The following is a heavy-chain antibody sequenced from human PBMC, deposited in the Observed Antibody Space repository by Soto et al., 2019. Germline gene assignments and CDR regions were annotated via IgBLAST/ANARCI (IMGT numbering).Heavy chain of an antibody. CDR2: ISGYNGDTNT. D-gene: IGHD1-1*01. CDR3: ARDNDVRTGYFFDN. CDR1: GYIFTNYA. Sequence: QVQLVQSGAEVRKPGASVKVSCKASGYIFTNYAISWVRQAPGQGPEWMGWISGYNGDTNTHYSQKFQGRLTLTTDMSTTTAYLELRSLRSDDTAVYYCARDNDVRTGYFFDNWGQGTLVTVSS. J-gene: IGHJ4*02. V-gene: IGHV1-18*01.